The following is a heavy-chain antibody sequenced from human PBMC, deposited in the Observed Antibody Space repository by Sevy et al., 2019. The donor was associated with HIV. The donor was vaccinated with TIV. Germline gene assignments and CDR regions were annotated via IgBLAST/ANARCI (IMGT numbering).Heavy chain of an antibody. Sequence: ETLSLTCAVSGSSISSGYYWGWIRQPPGKGLEWIGNIYHSGSTYSNPSLKSRVTISLHTSKKQFSLKLSSVTAADAAVYYGARATGSYPAEYFQYWGQGTLVTVSS. V-gene: IGHV4-38-2*01. J-gene: IGHJ1*01. CDR1: GSSISSGYY. CDR2: IYHSGST. CDR3: ARATGSYPAEYFQY. D-gene: IGHD3-16*02.